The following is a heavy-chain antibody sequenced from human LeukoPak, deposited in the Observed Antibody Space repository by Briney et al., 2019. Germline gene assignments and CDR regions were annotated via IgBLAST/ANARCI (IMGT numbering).Heavy chain of an antibody. CDR3: AKDKRSGSYYYHFGMDV. Sequence: GGSLRLSCADSGFTFSTYAMSWVRQPPGKGLEWVSVISGTDGNTYYADSVKGRFTISRDNSNNTLYLQMNSLRAEDTAVYYCAKDKRSGSYYYHFGMDVWGQGTTVTVSS. CDR1: GFTFSTYA. J-gene: IGHJ6*02. V-gene: IGHV3-23*01. CDR2: ISGTDGNT. D-gene: IGHD1-26*01.